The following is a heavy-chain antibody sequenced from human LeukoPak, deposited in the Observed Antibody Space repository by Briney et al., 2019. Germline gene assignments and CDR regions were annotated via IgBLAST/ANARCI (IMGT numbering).Heavy chain of an antibody. CDR1: RFTVCSNY. V-gene: IGHV3-53*01. CDR2: IYSGGST. Sequence: GGSLRLSCAASRFTVCSNYMSCVRQAPGKGLEWGSVIYSGGSTYYADSVKGRFTISRDNSKNTLYLQMNSLRAEDTAVYYCARGGGDSSGYYYETLRSWGQGTLVTVSS. J-gene: IGHJ4*02. CDR3: ARGGGDSSGYYYETLRS. D-gene: IGHD3-22*01.